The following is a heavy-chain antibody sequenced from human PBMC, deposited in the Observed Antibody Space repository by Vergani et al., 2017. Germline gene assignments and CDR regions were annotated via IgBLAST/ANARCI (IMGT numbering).Heavy chain of an antibody. CDR1: FDSIRNLY. Sequence: QVQLQESGPGLVKSSETLSLTCSVSFDSIRNLYCNWIRQPPGKGLEWIGSIHYSENTNYNPSLKTRVTISVDTSKNQFSLTLTSVTAADTAVYYCAKELEAVGTPLFDYWGQGKLVTVSS. J-gene: IGHJ4*02. V-gene: IGHV4-59*11. D-gene: IGHD6-13*01. CDR3: AKELEAVGTPLFDY. CDR2: IHYSENT.